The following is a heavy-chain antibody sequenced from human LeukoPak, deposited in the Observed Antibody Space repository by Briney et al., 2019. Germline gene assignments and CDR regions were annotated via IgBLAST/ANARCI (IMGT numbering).Heavy chain of an antibody. Sequence: PSGTLSLTCTVSGYSISSGYYWGWIRQPPGKGLEWIGSIYHSGSTYYNPSLKSRVTISVDTSKNQFSLKLSSVTAADTAVYYCARPLWSGYYDPFDYWGQGTLVTVSS. CDR2: IYHSGST. D-gene: IGHD3-3*01. CDR1: GYSISSGYY. CDR3: ARPLWSGYYDPFDY. V-gene: IGHV4-38-2*02. J-gene: IGHJ4*02.